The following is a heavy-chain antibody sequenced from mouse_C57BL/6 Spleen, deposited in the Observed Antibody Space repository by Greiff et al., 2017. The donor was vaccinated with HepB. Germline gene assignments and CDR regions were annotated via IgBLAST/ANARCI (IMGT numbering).Heavy chain of an antibody. CDR1: GYSITSGYY. CDR3: ASEAEGYFDV. V-gene: IGHV3-6*01. J-gene: IGHJ1*03. Sequence: ESGPGLVKPSQSLSLTCSVTGYSITSGYYWNWIRQFPGNKLEWMGYISYDGSNNYNPSLKNRISITRDTSKNQFFLKLNSVTTEDTATYYCASEAEGYFDVWGTGTTVTVSS. CDR2: ISYDGSN. D-gene: IGHD6-1*01.